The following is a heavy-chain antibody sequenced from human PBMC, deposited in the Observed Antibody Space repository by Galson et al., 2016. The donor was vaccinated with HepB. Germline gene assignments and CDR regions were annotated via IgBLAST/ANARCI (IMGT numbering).Heavy chain of an antibody. Sequence: ETLSLTCTVSCASVSSSNCYWGWIRQPPGKGLEWLASVSYSGTTDYKPSLRSRLTISADTSKNHFSLRLSSVTAADTAVYYCAGTLSPTNQYFFNSWGQGTLVTFSS. V-gene: IGHV4-39*02. J-gene: IGHJ4*02. CDR1: CASVSSSNCY. D-gene: IGHD1-14*01. CDR2: VSYSGTT. CDR3: AGTLSPTNQYFFNS.